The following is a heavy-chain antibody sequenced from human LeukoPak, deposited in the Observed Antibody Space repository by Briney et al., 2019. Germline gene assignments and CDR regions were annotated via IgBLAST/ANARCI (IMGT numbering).Heavy chain of an antibody. D-gene: IGHD3-22*01. CDR2: IKHDGSEC. Sequence: GGSLRLSCAASGFTFSSYGMHWVRQAPGKGLEWVANIKHDGSECYYVDSVKGRFTISRDNANDSLYLQMNSLRAEDTAVYYCARANYYDSSAHDDAFDIWGQGTMVTVSS. V-gene: IGHV3-7*03. CDR1: GFTFSSYG. CDR3: ARANYYDSSAHDDAFDI. J-gene: IGHJ3*02.